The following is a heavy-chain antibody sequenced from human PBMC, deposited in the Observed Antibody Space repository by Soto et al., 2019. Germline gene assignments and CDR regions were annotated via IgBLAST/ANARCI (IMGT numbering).Heavy chain of an antibody. Sequence: EVQLVESGGTLVQPGGSLRLSCAASGFDASVNYMTWVRQAPGKGLEWVSAINSGGSTFYADSVKGRFTISRDNSKNTLYLQMNSLRVEDTAMYYCVRANYYYGMDVWGQGTPVTLSS. CDR3: VRANYYYGMDV. V-gene: IGHV3-66*01. CDR2: INSGGST. J-gene: IGHJ6*02. CDR1: GFDASVNY.